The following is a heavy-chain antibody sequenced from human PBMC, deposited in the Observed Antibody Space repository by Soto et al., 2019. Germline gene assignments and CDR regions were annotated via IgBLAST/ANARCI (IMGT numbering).Heavy chain of an antibody. CDR2: IIPILGIA. CDR1: GGTFSSYT. Sequence: GTSVKVSCKASGGTFSSYTISWVRQAPGQGLEWMGRIIPILGIANYAQKFQGRVTITADKSTSTAYMELSSLRSEDTAVYYCARLPRGYCSGGSCYSSGLLDYWGQGTLVTVSS. CDR3: ARLPRGYCSGGSCYSSGLLDY. V-gene: IGHV1-69*02. J-gene: IGHJ4*02. D-gene: IGHD2-15*01.